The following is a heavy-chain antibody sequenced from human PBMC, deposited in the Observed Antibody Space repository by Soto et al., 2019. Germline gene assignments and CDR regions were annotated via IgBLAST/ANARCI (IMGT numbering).Heavy chain of an antibody. CDR2: ISAYNGNT. CDR3: ARARVLWFGEAVVPSDFDY. CDR1: GYTFTSYG. J-gene: IGHJ4*02. Sequence: QVQLVQSGAEVKKPGASVKVSCKASGYTFTSYGISWVRQAPGQGLEWMGWISAYNGNTNYAQKLQGRVTMTTDTSTSTAYMELRSLRSDDTAVYYCARARVLWFGEAVVPSDFDYWCQGTLVTVSS. V-gene: IGHV1-18*01. D-gene: IGHD3-10*01.